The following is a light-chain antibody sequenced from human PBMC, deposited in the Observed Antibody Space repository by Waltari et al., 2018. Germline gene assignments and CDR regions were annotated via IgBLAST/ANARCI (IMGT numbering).Light chain of an antibody. Sequence: EIVLTQSSGTLSLSSGGRGNLSCRASQSVSWFLAWYQQKPGQAPRLLIYHASSRATGIPDRFSGSGSGTDLSLTISRLEPEDFAVYYCQQYVTLPATFGQGTKLEIK. CDR1: QSVSWF. J-gene: IGKJ1*01. CDR2: HAS. V-gene: IGKV3-20*01. CDR3: QQYVTLPAT.